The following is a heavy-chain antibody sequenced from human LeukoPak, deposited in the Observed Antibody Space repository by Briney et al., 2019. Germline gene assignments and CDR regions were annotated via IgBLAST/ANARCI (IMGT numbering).Heavy chain of an antibody. J-gene: IGHJ3*02. Sequence: SVKVSCKASGGTFSSYAISWVRQAPGQGLEWMGRIIPILGIANYAQKFQGRVTITADKSTSTAYMELSSLRSEDTAVYYCARDSERSIAAAFDIWGQGTMVTVSS. CDR3: ARDSERSIAAAFDI. V-gene: IGHV1-69*04. D-gene: IGHD6-6*01. CDR1: GGTFSSYA. CDR2: IIPILGIA.